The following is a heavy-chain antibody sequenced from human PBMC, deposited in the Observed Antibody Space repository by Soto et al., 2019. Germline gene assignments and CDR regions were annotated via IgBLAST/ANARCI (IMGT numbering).Heavy chain of an antibody. CDR2: ISGSGGST. CDR1: GFTFSSYA. J-gene: IGHJ4*02. CDR3: AKATYSSSWAFDS. V-gene: IGHV3-23*01. D-gene: IGHD6-13*01. Sequence: EVQLLESGGGLVQPGGSLRLSCAASGFTFSSYAMSWVRQAPGKGLEWVSAISGSGGSTYYADSVKGRFTISRDNSKNTLYLQMNSLRAKDTAVYYCAKATYSSSWAFDSWGQGTLVTVSS.